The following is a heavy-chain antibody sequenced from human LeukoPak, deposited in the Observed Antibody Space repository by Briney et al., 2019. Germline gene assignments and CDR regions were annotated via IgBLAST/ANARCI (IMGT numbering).Heavy chain of an antibody. J-gene: IGHJ3*02. D-gene: IGHD3-9*01. Sequence: SETLSLTCTVSGGSLSNHYWSWIRQPPGKGLEWIGYIYYSGSTNYKSSLKSRVTMSVDTSKNQFSLNLSSVTAADTAVYYCARDTRGDILTGAHAFDIWGQGTMVTVSS. CDR2: IYYSGST. CDR3: ARDTRGDILTGAHAFDI. CDR1: GGSLSNHY. V-gene: IGHV4-59*11.